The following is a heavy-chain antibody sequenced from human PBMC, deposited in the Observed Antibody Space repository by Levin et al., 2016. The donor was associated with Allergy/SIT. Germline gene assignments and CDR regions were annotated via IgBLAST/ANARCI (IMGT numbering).Heavy chain of an antibody. CDR3: ARDLRDIVVVPFYYYYMDV. D-gene: IGHD2-2*01. Sequence: ASVKVSCKASGYTFTSYYMHWVRQAPGQGLEWMGIINPSGGSTSYAQKFQGRVTMTRDTSTSTVYMELSSLRSEDTAVYYCARDLRDIVVVPFYYYYMDVWGKGTTVTVSS. J-gene: IGHJ6*03. V-gene: IGHV1-46*01. CDR2: INPSGGST. CDR1: GYTFTSYY.